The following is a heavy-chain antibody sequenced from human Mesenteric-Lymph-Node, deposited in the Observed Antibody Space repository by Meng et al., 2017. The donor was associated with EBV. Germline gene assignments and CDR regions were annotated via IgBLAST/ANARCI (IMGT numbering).Heavy chain of an antibody. J-gene: IGHJ5*02. CDR1: GYIFSHYG. D-gene: IGHD3-22*01. CDR3: ATDTGRVINNLFDP. V-gene: IGHV1-18*01. Sequence: VQLGKSGAEVKKPGASVKVSCKASGYIFSHYGISWLRQAPGQGLEWMGWTSVYKGDTKYAQKVQGRVTMTTDTSTSTAYMELRSLRSDDTAVYYCATDTGRVINNLFDPWGQGTLVTVSS. CDR2: TSVYKGDT.